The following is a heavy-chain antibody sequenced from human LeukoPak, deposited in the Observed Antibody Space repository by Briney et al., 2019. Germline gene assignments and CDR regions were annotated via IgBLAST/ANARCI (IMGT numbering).Heavy chain of an antibody. Sequence: GGSLRLSCTASGFTFSEYAMSWVRQAPGKGLEWVSSITATSGSIYYAESVQGRFIISRDNSKSTLYLQMNSLRAEDTAVYYCAKWDLKTLAVAGTRIDYWGQGTLVTVSS. V-gene: IGHV3-23*01. J-gene: IGHJ4*02. D-gene: IGHD6-19*01. CDR3: AKWDLKTLAVAGTRIDY. CDR2: ITATSGSI. CDR1: GFTFSEYA.